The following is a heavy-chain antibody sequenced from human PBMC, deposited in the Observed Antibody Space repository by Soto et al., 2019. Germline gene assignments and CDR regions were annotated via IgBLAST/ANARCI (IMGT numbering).Heavy chain of an antibody. CDR1: GFSLSTSGVG. V-gene: IGHV2-5*02. D-gene: IGHD3-22*01. CDR2: IYWDDDK. Sequence: SGPTLVNPTQTLTLTCTFSGFSLSTSGVGVGWIRQPPGKALEWLALIYWDDDKRYSPSLKSRLTITKDTSKNQVVLTMTNMDPVDTATYYCAHSLIGYYYDSSGSNXFDPWRQGTLVTV. CDR3: AHSLIGYYYDSSGSNXFDP. J-gene: IGHJ5*02.